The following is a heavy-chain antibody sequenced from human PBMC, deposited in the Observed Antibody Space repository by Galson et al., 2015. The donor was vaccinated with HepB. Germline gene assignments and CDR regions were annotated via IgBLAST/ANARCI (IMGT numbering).Heavy chain of an antibody. CDR2: FDPEDGET. D-gene: IGHD3-10*01. V-gene: IGHV1-24*01. CDR1: GYTLTELS. J-gene: IGHJ5*02. CDR3: ATARATMVRGVINNWFDP. Sequence: VKVSCKVSGYTLTELSMHWVRQAPGKGLEWMGGFDPEDGETIYAQKFQGRVTMTEDTSTDTAYMELSSLRSEDTAVYYCATARATMVRGVINNWFDPWGQGTLVTVSS.